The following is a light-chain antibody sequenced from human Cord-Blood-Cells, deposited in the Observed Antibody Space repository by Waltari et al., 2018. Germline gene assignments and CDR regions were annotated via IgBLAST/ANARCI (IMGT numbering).Light chain of an antibody. V-gene: IGLV3-19*01. CDR2: GKN. Sequence: SSELTQDPAVSLALGQTVRITCPGDSLRSYYASWYQQKPGQAPVLVIYGKNNRPSGIPDRFSGSSSGNTASLTSTGAQAEDEADYYCNSRDRSGNHLVFGGGTKLTVL. CDR1: SLRSYY. J-gene: IGLJ2*01. CDR3: NSRDRSGNHLV.